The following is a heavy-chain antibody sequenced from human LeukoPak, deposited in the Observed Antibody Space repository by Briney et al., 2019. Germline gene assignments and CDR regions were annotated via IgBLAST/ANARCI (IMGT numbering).Heavy chain of an antibody. J-gene: IGHJ4*02. CDR2: IYTSGST. V-gene: IGHV4-61*02. Sequence: SETLSLTCTVSGGSISSGSYYWSWIRQPAGKGLEWIGRIYTSGSTNYNPSLKSRVTMSVDTSKNQFSLKLSSVTAADTAVYYCARASVYGDYWGQGTLVTVSS. D-gene: IGHD5/OR15-5a*01. CDR3: ARASVYGDY. CDR1: GGSISSGSYY.